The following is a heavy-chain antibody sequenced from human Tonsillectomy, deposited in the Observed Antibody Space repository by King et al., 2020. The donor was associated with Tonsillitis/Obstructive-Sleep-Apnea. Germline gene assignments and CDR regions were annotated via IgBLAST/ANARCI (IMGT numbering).Heavy chain of an antibody. V-gene: IGHV3-30*18. CDR1: GFSFETFG. Sequence: VQLVESGGGVVQPGRSLRLSCAASGFSFETFGMHWVRQAPGKGLEWLAATSYDGSNKYYADSVKGRFTISRDTAKNTLYLQMNSLTTEDTAVYYCAKDELQFCSSTSCYLIDYWGQGTLVTVSS. D-gene: IGHD2-2*01. CDR3: AKDELQFCSSTSCYLIDY. CDR2: TSYDGSNK. J-gene: IGHJ4*02.